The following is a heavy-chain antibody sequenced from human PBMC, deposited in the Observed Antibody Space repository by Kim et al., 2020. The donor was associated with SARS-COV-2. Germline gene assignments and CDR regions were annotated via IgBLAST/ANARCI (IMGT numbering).Heavy chain of an antibody. V-gene: IGHV1-2*06. CDR1: GYTFTGYY. D-gene: IGHD1-26*01. Sequence: ASVKVSCKASGYTFTGYYMHWVRQAPGQGLEWMGRINPNSGGTNYAQKFQGRVTMTRDTSISTAYMELSRLRSDDTAVYYCARDRRGSYFRLDPWGQGTLVTVSS. CDR3: ARDRRGSYFRLDP. CDR2: INPNSGGT. J-gene: IGHJ5*02.